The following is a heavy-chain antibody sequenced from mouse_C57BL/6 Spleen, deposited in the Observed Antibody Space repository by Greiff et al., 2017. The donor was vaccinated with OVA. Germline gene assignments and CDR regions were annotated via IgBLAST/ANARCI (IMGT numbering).Heavy chain of an antibody. Sequence: QVQLQQPGAELVRPGSSVKLSCKASGYTFTSYWMDWVKQRPGQGLEWIGNIYPSDSETHYNQKFKDKATLTVDKSSSTAYMQLSSLTSEDSAVYYCARSYYSNYGAMDYWGQGTSVTVSS. CDR2: IYPSDSET. CDR3: ARSYYSNYGAMDY. D-gene: IGHD2-5*01. J-gene: IGHJ4*01. CDR1: GYTFTSYW. V-gene: IGHV1-61*01.